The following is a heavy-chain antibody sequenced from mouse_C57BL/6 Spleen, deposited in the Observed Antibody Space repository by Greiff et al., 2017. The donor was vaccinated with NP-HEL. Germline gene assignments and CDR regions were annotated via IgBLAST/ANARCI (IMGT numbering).Heavy chain of an antibody. J-gene: IGHJ4*01. D-gene: IGHD1-1*01. V-gene: IGHV1-15*01. Sequence: VQLQQSGAELVRPGASVTLSCKASGYTFTDYEMHWVKQTPVHGLEWIGAIDPETGGTAYNQKFKGKAILTADKSSSTAYMELRSLTSEDSAVYYCTGITTVVAQPYAMDYWGQGTSVTVSS. CDR1: GYTFTDYE. CDR3: TGITTVVAQPYAMDY. CDR2: IDPETGGT.